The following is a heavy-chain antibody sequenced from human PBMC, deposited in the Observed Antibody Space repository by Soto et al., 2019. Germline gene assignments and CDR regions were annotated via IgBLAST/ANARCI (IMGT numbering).Heavy chain of an antibody. Sequence: GESLKISCKGSGYSFSTFWIGWVSQMPWKGLEWMGIIYPGDSDTSYSPSFQGQVTISADKSISTAYLQWSSLKASDTAMYYCARLYYYDSSGPDALDIWAQGTMVTVSS. CDR3: ARLYYYDSSGPDALDI. D-gene: IGHD3-22*01. V-gene: IGHV5-51*01. J-gene: IGHJ3*02. CDR1: GYSFSTFW. CDR2: IYPGDSDT.